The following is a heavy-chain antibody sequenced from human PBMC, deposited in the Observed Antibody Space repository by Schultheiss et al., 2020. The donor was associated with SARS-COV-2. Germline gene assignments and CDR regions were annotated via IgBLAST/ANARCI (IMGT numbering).Heavy chain of an antibody. CDR3: AKDLRVGCSSTSCYTANMDV. Sequence: GGSLRLSCAASGFTFSSYWMSCVRQAPGKGLEYVSAISSNGGSTYYADSVKGRFTISRDNSKNTLYLQMNSLRAEDTAVYYCAKDLRVGCSSTSCYTANMDVWGKGTTVTVSS. J-gene: IGHJ6*03. D-gene: IGHD2-2*02. CDR2: ISSNGGST. CDR1: GFTFSSYW. V-gene: IGHV3-64*04.